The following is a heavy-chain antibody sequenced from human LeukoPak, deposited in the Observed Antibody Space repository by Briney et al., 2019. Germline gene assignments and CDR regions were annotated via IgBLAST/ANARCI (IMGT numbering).Heavy chain of an antibody. CDR1: GFTFSSYS. CDR2: ITNGGSYK. Sequence: PGGSLRLSCAASGFTFSSYSMHWVRQAPGKGLEWVASITNGGSYKYYADSVKGRFTISRDNAKNSLYLQMNSLRAEDTAVYYCARDSQGSIAVAYSVFDYWGQRTLVTVSS. J-gene: IGHJ4*02. V-gene: IGHV3-21*01. CDR3: ARDSQGSIAVAYSVFDY. D-gene: IGHD6-6*01.